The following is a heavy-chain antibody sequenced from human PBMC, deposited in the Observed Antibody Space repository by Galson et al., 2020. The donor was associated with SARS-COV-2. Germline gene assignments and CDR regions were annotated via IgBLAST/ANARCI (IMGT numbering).Heavy chain of an antibody. J-gene: IGHJ6*02. D-gene: IGHD4-17*01. CDR1: GYTFTSYG. V-gene: IGHV1-18*01. Sequence: ASVKVSCKASGYTFTSYGISWVRQAPGQGLEWMGWISAYNGNTNYAQKLQGRVTMTTDTSTSTAYMELRSLRSDDTAVYYCAREAVYDYGDYFRVSYYYYGMDVWGQGTTVTVSS. CDR2: ISAYNGNT. CDR3: AREAVYDYGDYFRVSYYYYGMDV.